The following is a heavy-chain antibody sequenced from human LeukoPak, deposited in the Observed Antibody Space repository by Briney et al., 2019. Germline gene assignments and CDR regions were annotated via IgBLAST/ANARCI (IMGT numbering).Heavy chain of an antibody. V-gene: IGHV1-69*05. CDR3: ARVGGPYYYDSSGYYWPSMDV. D-gene: IGHD3-22*01. CDR2: IIPIFGTA. Sequence: SVKVSCKASGGTFSSYAIGWVRQAPGQGLEWMGGIIPIFGTANYAQKFQGRVTITTDESTSTAYIELSSLRSEDTAVYYCARVGGPYYYDSSGYYWPSMDVWGKGTTVTVSS. J-gene: IGHJ6*03. CDR1: GGTFSSYA.